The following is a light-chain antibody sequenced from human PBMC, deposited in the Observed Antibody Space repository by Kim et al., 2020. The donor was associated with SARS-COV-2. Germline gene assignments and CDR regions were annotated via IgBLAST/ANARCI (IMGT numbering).Light chain of an antibody. Sequence: SSELTQDPAVSVALGQTVRITCQGHSLRSYYASWYQQKPGQAPVRVIYGKNNRPSGIPDRFSGSSSGNTASLTITGAQAEDEADYYCNSWDNSGNHVVFGGGTKLTVL. J-gene: IGLJ2*01. CDR3: NSWDNSGNHVV. V-gene: IGLV3-19*02. CDR1: SLRSYY. CDR2: GKN.